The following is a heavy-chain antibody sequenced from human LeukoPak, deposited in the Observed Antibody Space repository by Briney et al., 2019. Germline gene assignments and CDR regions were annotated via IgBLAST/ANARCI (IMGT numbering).Heavy chain of an antibody. D-gene: IGHD6-13*01. CDR2: INTGNGDT. V-gene: IGHV1-3*04. CDR3: ARDEGSSWYTFFDY. J-gene: IGHJ4*02. Sequence: ASVKVSCKASGYTFISYAMHWVRQAPGQRLEWMGWINTGNGDTKYSQKFQGRVTIARDTSASTAYLELTSLRSEDTAVYYCARDEGSSWYTFFDYWGQGTLVTVSS. CDR1: GYTFISYA.